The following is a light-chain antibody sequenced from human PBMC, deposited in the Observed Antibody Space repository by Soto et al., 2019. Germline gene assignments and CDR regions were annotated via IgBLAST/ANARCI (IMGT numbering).Light chain of an antibody. CDR3: QQVNSYPFT. V-gene: IGKV1-9*01. J-gene: IGKJ3*01. CDR1: QGISSY. Sequence: IQLTQSPSSLSPSVGDRVTITCRASQGISSYLAWYQQKPGKAPKLLIYDASTLQSGVPSRFSGSGSGTDFTLTISSLLPEDFATYYCQQVNSYPFTFGPGTKVDFK. CDR2: DAS.